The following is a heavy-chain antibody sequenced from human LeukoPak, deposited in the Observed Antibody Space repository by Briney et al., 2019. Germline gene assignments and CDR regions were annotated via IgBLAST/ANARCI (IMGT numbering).Heavy chain of an antibody. CDR3: ARGPYDSSGYYYHYYYYGMGV. V-gene: IGHV4-59*01. Sequence: SETLSLTCTVSGGSISSYYWSWIRQPPGKGLEWIGYIYYSGSTNYNPSLKSRVTISVDTSKNQFSLKLSSVTAADTAVYYCARGPYDSSGYYYHYYYYGMGVWGQGTTVTVSS. CDR2: IYYSGST. J-gene: IGHJ6*02. CDR1: GGSISSYY. D-gene: IGHD3-22*01.